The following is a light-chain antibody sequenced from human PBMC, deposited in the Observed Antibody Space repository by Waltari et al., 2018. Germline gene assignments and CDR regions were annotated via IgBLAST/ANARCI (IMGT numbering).Light chain of an antibody. CDR2: DAS. J-gene: IGKJ4*01. Sequence: EIVMTQTPATLSVSPGERANLSSRASQSVSSNLAWYQQKPCQAPRLLIYDASTRDTGIPDRFSGSGSGTEFTLTISSLQSEDFAFYYCQQYNNWPPLTFGGGTKVEIK. CDR1: QSVSSN. V-gene: IGKV3-15*01. CDR3: QQYNNWPPLT.